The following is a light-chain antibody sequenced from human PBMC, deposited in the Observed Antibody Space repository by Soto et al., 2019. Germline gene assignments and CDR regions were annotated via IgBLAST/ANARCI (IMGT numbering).Light chain of an antibody. CDR1: RGIYNY. J-gene: IGKJ1*01. CDR2: AAS. Sequence: DVQVTQSPASLSASVGDRVNIFCRTSRGIYNYLAWYQQKSGQIPKLLINAASSLQSEVPSRFSGSGSGTDFTLSISSLQPEDVVTYYCQKYDSAPRTFGQGTKVEIK. V-gene: IGKV1-27*01. CDR3: QKYDSAPRT.